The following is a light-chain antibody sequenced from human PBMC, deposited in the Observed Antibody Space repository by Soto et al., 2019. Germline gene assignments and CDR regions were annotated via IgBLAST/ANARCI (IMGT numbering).Light chain of an antibody. Sequence: EIVLTQSPATLSLSPGERASLSCRASQSVSSYLAWYQQKPGQAPRLLIYGASIRATGIPARFSGSGSGTDFTLTISSLEPVDFAVYYCQQRSNWPPLTFGGGTKVEIK. V-gene: IGKV3-11*01. CDR3: QQRSNWPPLT. CDR1: QSVSSY. CDR2: GAS. J-gene: IGKJ4*01.